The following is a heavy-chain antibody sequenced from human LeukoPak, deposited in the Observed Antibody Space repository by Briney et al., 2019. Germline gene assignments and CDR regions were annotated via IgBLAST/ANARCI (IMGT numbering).Heavy chain of an antibody. CDR2: IYYSGST. J-gene: IGHJ3*02. CDR1: GGSISSSSYY. D-gene: IGHD1-26*01. CDR3: ARARSSGSYFTARKGAWAFDI. V-gene: IGHV4-39*07. Sequence: SETLSLTCTVSGGSISSSSYYWGWIRQPPGKGLEWIGSIYYSGSTYYNPSLKSRVTISVDTSKNQFSLKLSSVTAADTAVYYCARARSSGSYFTARKGAWAFDIWGQGTMVTVSS.